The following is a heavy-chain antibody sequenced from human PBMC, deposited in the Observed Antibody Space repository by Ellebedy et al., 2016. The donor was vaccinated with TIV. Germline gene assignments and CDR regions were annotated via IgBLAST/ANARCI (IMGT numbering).Heavy chain of an antibody. J-gene: IGHJ4*02. V-gene: IGHV3-9*01. CDR2: IRWNSGSI. D-gene: IGHD3-22*01. CDR1: GFTFDDYA. CDR3: AREAISYATSGYYFDY. Sequence: PGGSLRLSCAASGFTFDDYAMHWVRQAPGKGLEWVSGIRWNSGSIGYADSVKGRFTISRDNARNSLYLQMNSLRTEDTAVYYCAREAISYATSGYYFDYWGQGTLVAVSS.